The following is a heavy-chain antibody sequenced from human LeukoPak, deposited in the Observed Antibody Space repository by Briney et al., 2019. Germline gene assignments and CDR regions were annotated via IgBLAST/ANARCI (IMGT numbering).Heavy chain of an antibody. Sequence: PGRSLRLSCAASGFPFSSSAMSWVRQAPGKGPEWVSVIYSGSSSTYYTDSVKGRFTISRHNSKNTLYLQMNSLRAEDTAVYYCARVGSGWYDFDYWGQGTLVTVSS. CDR1: GFPFSSSA. V-gene: IGHV3-23*03. CDR3: ARVGSGWYDFDY. CDR2: IYSGSSST. D-gene: IGHD6-19*01. J-gene: IGHJ4*02.